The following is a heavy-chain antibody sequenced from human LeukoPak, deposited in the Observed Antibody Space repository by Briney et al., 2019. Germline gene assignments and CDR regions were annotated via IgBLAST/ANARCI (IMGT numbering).Heavy chain of an antibody. Sequence: GGSLRLSCAASGFTFSSYGMHWVRQAPGKGLEWVAVISYDGSNKYYADSVKGRFTISRDNSKNTLYLQMGSLRPEDMAVYYCARVDSGSACASWGQGILVTVSS. D-gene: IGHD6-19*01. J-gene: IGHJ1*01. V-gene: IGHV3-30*03. CDR1: GFTFSSYG. CDR2: ISYDGSNK. CDR3: ARVDSGSACAS.